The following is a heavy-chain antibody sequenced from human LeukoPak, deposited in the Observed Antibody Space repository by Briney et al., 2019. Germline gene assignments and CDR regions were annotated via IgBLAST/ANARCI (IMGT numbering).Heavy chain of an antibody. D-gene: IGHD7-27*01. CDR1: GFAFSSYW. V-gene: IGHV3-7*03. Sequence: GGSLRLSCAASGFAFSSYWMSWVRQAPGKGLEWVANIKQDGGETYYVDSVKGRFTISRDNSKNTLYLQMNSLRAEDTAVYYCAKEGRGSNWGSSRYWYFDLWGRGTLVTVSS. J-gene: IGHJ2*01. CDR3: AKEGRGSNWGSSRYWYFDL. CDR2: IKQDGGET.